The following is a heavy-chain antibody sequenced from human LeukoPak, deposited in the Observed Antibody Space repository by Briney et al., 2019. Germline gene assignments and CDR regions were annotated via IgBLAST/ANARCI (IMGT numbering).Heavy chain of an antibody. D-gene: IGHD2-2*01. CDR3: TRVGCSSITCYPERDY. CDR2: ISAYNGNT. J-gene: IGHJ4*02. V-gene: IGHV1-18*01. CDR1: GYSFTNFG. Sequence: ASVRVSCKASGYSFTNFGISWVRQALGQGLEWMAWISAYNGNTKYAQKFQGRVTMTTDTSTSTAYMELRSLRSDDTAVYYCTRVGCSSITCYPERDYWGQGTLVTVSS.